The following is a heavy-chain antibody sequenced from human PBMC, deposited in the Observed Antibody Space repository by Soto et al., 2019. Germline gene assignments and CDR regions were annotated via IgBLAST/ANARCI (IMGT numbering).Heavy chain of an antibody. CDR3: ARGDSGSYNGGFDY. CDR1: GGTFSSYA. J-gene: IGHJ4*02. V-gene: IGHV1-69*06. CDR2: IIPIFGTA. Sequence: QVQLVQSGAEVKKPGSSVTVSCKASGGTFSSYAISWVRQAPGQGLEWMGGIIPIFGTANYAQKFQGRVTITADKSTSTAYMELSSLRSEDAALYYCARGDSGSYNGGFDYWGQGTLVTVSS. D-gene: IGHD1-26*01.